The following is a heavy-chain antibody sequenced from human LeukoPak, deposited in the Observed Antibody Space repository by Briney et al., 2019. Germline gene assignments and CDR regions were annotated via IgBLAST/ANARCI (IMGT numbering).Heavy chain of an antibody. D-gene: IGHD5-18*01. CDR2: ISWNSGSI. V-gene: IGHV3-9*01. CDR1: VYTFDDYA. J-gene: IGHJ4*02. Sequence: TGGSLRLSCEASVYTFDDYAMHWVRQAPGKGLEWGSAISWNSGSIDCADSVKGRFTISRDNGKNSLYLQMNSLRTEDTALYYCAKGHTYGLGESDLDFWGQGTLVSVSS. CDR3: AKGHTYGLGESDLDF.